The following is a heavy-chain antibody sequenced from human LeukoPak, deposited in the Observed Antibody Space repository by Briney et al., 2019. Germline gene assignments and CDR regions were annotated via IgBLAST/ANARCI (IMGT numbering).Heavy chain of an antibody. Sequence: GGSLRLSCAASGFTFSSYWMSWVRQAPGKGLEWVANIKQDGSEKYYVDSVKGRFTISRDNAKNSLYLQMNSLRAEDTAVYYCARAGGTYYGIAFDVWGQGTMVTVSS. J-gene: IGHJ3*01. CDR3: ARAGGTYYGIAFDV. D-gene: IGHD1-26*01. V-gene: IGHV3-7*01. CDR1: GFTFSSYW. CDR2: IKQDGSEK.